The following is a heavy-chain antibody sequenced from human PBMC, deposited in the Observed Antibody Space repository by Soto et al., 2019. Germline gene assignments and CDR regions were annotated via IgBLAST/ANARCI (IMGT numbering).Heavy chain of an antibody. Sequence: QVQLQESGPGLVKPSGTLSLTCAVSSGSISSSNWWSWVRQPPGKGLEWIGEIYHSGSTNYNPSLNSRATISVDKTKNQFSLKLSSVTAADTAVYYCERVGRYCSGGSCYLGAFDIWGEGTMVTVSS. D-gene: IGHD2-15*01. J-gene: IGHJ3*02. V-gene: IGHV4-4*02. CDR1: SGSISSSNW. CDR2: IYHSGST. CDR3: ERVGRYCSGGSCYLGAFDI.